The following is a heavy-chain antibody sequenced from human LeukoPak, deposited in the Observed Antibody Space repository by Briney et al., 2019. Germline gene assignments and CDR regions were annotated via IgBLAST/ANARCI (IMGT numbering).Heavy chain of an antibody. CDR3: ARDRDLEWYSFDY. CDR1: GFTFSSYG. J-gene: IGHJ4*02. Sequence: PGGSLRLSCAASGFTFSSYGMTWVRQAPGKGLEWVSYISSTGSTIYYADSVKGRFTISRDNAKNSLYLQMNSLRAEDTAVYYCARDRDLEWYSFDYWGQGTLVTVSS. CDR2: ISSTGSTI. V-gene: IGHV3-48*04. D-gene: IGHD3-3*01.